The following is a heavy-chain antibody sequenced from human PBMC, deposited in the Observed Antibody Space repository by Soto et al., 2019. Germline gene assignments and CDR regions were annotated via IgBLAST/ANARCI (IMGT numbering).Heavy chain of an antibody. CDR1: GFSLITSGMC. D-gene: IGHD2-2*02. V-gene: IGHV2-70*01. CDR3: ARGYTRSLFYFDY. Sequence: SGPTLVNPTQTLTLTCTFSGFSLITSGMCVSWIRQPPGKALEWLALVDWDDDKSYSTSLKTRLTISKDTSKNQVVLTMTNMDPMDSATYYCARGYTRSLFYFDYWGQGTLVTVSS. CDR2: VDWDDDK. J-gene: IGHJ4*02.